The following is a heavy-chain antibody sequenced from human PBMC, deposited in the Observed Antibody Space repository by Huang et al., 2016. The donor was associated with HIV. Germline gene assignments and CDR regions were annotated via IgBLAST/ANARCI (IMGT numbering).Heavy chain of an antibody. CDR3: ARGGIYYDVLTGRHYYYNGLDV. V-gene: IGHV3-7*01. CDR1: GFNFSAYW. J-gene: IGHJ6*02. Sequence: EVHLVESGGDLVQPGGSLRLSCVASGFNFSAYWMSWVRQAPGSGRECVANIKQDGSEKNYVDSVKGRFTISRDNAKNSVYLQLTSLRAEDTAVYYCARGGIYYDVLTGRHYYYNGLDVWGQGTTVTVSS. CDR2: IKQDGSEK. D-gene: IGHD3-9*01.